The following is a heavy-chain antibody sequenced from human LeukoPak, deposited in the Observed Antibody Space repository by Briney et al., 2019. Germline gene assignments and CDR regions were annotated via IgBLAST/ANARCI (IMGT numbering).Heavy chain of an antibody. J-gene: IGHJ4*02. CDR1: GFTFSSYS. V-gene: IGHV3-21*01. CDR2: ISSSSSYI. CDR3: ARARFDFATGYAYGPFDY. Sequence: GGSLRLSCAASGFTFSSYSMNWVRQAPGKGLEWVSSISSSSSYIYYADSVKGRFTISRDNAKNSLYLHMNSLRDEDTAIYYCARARFDFATGYAYGPFDYWGQGTLVTVSS. D-gene: IGHD3/OR15-3a*01.